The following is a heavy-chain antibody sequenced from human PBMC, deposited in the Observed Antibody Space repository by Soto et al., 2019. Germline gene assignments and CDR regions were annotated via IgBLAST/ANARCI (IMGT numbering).Heavy chain of an antibody. Sequence: QITLKESGPTLVKPTQTLTLTCTFSGFALSTNGVGVGWIRQSPGKALEWVALIYWNDDKRYSPSLKSRLTMTKDTSKNQVVLTMTNVDPVDTGTYYCAHTLSSADYVSWYFDLWGRGTLVTVSS. J-gene: IGHJ2*01. CDR3: AHTLSSADYVSWYFDL. CDR2: IYWNDDK. CDR1: GFALSTNGVG. V-gene: IGHV2-5*01. D-gene: IGHD3-16*01.